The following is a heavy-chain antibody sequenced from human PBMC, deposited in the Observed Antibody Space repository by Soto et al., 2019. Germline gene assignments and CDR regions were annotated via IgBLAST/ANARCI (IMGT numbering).Heavy chain of an antibody. D-gene: IGHD6-19*01. CDR2: VWHDGTTQ. J-gene: IGHJ4*02. CDR1: AFTCNIHG. CDR3: ARGFDSSGWLGDY. Sequence: QMQLVESGGGVVKPGGTLRLSCVASAFTCNIHGMHWVRQAPGKRLEWVTAVWHDGTTQYYTDSVKGRFTISRDNSKNSLEVEMNSLRAEDTGVYYCARGFDSSGWLGDYWGQGTLVTVSS. V-gene: IGHV3-33*01.